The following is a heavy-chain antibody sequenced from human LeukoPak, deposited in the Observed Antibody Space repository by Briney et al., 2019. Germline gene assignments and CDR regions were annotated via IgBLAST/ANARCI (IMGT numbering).Heavy chain of an antibody. CDR2: ISWNSGSI. CDR1: GFTFDDYA. Sequence: GGSLRLSCAASGFTFDDYAMHWVRQAPGKGLEWASGISWNSGSIGYADSVKGRFTISRDNAKNSLYLQMNSLRAEDTALYYCARGGPAHNWNSGSDYWGQGTLVTVSS. D-gene: IGHD1-20*01. V-gene: IGHV3-9*01. J-gene: IGHJ4*02. CDR3: ARGGPAHNWNSGSDY.